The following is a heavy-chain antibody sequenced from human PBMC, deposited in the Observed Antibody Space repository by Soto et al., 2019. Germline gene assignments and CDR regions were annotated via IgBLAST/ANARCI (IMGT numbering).Heavy chain of an antibody. Sequence: ASWEVACKASGYTYSSSGISCVPQAPAQGLEWMEWISAYNGNTNYAQKRQGRVTMTTDTSTSTANMELRSLRSDDTAVYYCARGGLQLWPQVYFDYWGQGTLVTVSS. CDR2: ISAYNGNT. CDR3: ARGGLQLWPQVYFDY. D-gene: IGHD5-18*01. J-gene: IGHJ4*02. CDR1: GYTYSSSG. V-gene: IGHV1-18*01.